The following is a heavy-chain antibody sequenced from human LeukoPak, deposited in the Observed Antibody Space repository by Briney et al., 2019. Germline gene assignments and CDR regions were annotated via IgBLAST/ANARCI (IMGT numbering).Heavy chain of an antibody. CDR2: IYYSGST. D-gene: IGHD5-18*01. CDR3: ASLVDTAMSY. V-gene: IGHV4-59*08. CDR1: GGSISSYY. J-gene: IGHJ4*02. Sequence: SQTLSLTCTVSGGSISSYYWSWIRQPPGKGLEWIGYIYYSGSTNYNPSLKSRVTISVDTSKNQFSLKLSSVTAADTAVYYCASLVDTAMSYWGQGTLVTVSS.